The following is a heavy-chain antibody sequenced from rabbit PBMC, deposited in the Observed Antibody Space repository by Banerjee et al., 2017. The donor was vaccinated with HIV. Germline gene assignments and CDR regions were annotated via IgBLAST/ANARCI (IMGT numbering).Heavy chain of an antibody. CDR1: GFSFSSSYW. CDR2: IYGGSTDST. V-gene: IGHV1S45*01. J-gene: IGHJ4*01. Sequence: QEQLEESGGDLVKPEGSLTLTCTASGFSFSSSYWICWVRQAPGKGLEWIACIYGGSTDSTYYASWVKSRFTISKTSSTTVTLQMTSLTAADTATYFCARERYDNYGDYALWGPGTLVTVS. CDR3: ARERYDNYGDYAL. D-gene: IGHD2-1*01.